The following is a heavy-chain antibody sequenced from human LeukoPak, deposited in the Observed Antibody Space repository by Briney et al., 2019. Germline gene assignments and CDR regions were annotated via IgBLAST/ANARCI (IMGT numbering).Heavy chain of an antibody. CDR1: GDSVSSNTPA. D-gene: IGHD6-13*01. V-gene: IGHV6-1*01. CDR3: ARQQRGAFDY. Sequence: SQTLSLTCAISGDSVSSNTPARNWITQSPSRGLEWLGRTYYRSKWYNDYAVSVRSRITINPDTAKNQFSLQLNSVTPEDTAVYYCARQQRGAFDYWGQGTLVTVSS. CDR2: TYYRSKWYN. J-gene: IGHJ4*02.